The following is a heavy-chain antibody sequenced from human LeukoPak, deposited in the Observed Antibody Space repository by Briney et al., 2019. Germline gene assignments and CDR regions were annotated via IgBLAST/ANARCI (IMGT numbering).Heavy chain of an antibody. CDR1: GGTFSSYA. J-gene: IGHJ4*02. CDR3: AALQGWSGYYDLYYFDY. V-gene: IGHV1-69*05. D-gene: IGHD3-3*01. Sequence: RASVKVSCKASGGTFSSYAISWVRQAPGQGLEWMGGIIPIFGTANYAQKFQGRVTITTDESTSTAYMELSSLRSEDTAVYYCAALQGWSGYYDLYYFDYWGQGTLVTVSS. CDR2: IIPIFGTA.